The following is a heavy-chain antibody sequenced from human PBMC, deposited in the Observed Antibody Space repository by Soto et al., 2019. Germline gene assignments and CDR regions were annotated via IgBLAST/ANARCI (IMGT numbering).Heavy chain of an antibody. J-gene: IGHJ4*02. D-gene: IGHD3-3*01. V-gene: IGHV1-69*13. CDR1: GGTFSSYA. Sequence: SVKVSCKASGGTFSSYAISWVRQAPGQVLEWMGGIIPIFGTANYAQKFQGRVTITADESTSTAYMELSSLRSEDTAVYCCARDRDPTYYDFWSGYYIYYWGQGTLVTVSS. CDR3: ARDRDPTYYDFWSGYYIYY. CDR2: IIPIFGTA.